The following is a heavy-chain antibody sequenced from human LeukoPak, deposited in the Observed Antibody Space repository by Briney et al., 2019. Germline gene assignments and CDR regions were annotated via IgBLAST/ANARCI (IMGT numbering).Heavy chain of an antibody. J-gene: IGHJ4*02. CDR3: ARGPYYGSGSTYYFDY. CDR2: MNPNSGNT. V-gene: IGHV1-8*01. D-gene: IGHD3-10*01. CDR1: GYTFTSYD. Sequence: ASVKVSCKASGYTFTSYDINWVRQATGQGLEWMGWMNPNSGNTGYAQKFQGRVTMTRNTSISTAYMELSSLRSEDTAVYYCARGPYYGSGSTYYFDYWGQGTLVTVSS.